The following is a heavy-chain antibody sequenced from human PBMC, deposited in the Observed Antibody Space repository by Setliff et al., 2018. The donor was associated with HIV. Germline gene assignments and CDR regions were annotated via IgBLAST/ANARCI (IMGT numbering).Heavy chain of an antibody. CDR2: ISYTGTT. V-gene: IGHV4-59*01. D-gene: IGHD3-22*01. CDR3: ARQVARFDYDTGGYYVSHFDY. CDR1: GGSISNCY. Sequence: SETLSLTCTVSGGSISNCYWSWIQQPPGKGLEWIGYISYTGTTKYNPSLKSRVTISVDTSKNQFSVRLSSVSAADTAVYFCARQVARFDYDTGGYYVSHFDYWGQGTQVTVSS. J-gene: IGHJ4*02.